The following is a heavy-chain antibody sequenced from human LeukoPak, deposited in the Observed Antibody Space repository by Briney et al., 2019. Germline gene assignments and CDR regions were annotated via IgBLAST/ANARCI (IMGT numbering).Heavy chain of an antibody. V-gene: IGHV3-48*01. CDR3: ATDSSSLYEVEY. CDR2: ISRTSSNI. J-gene: IGHJ4*02. Sequence: GGSLRLSCAASGFTFSSYSMNWVRQAPGKGLEWVSYISRTSSNIYYADSVKSRFTISRDSAKNSMYLQMNSLKAEDTAVYYCATDSSSLYEVEYWGRGTLVTVSS. CDR1: GFTFSSYS. D-gene: IGHD6-13*01.